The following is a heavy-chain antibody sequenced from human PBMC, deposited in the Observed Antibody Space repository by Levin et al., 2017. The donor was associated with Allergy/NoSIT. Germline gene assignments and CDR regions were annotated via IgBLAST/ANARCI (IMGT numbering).Heavy chain of an antibody. V-gene: IGHV4-34*01. CDR2: INHRGST. Sequence: SETLSLTCAVYGESFSAYYWSWIRQPPGKGLEWIGEINHRGSTNYDPSLKSRVTISVDSSKNQFSLQLSSVTAADTAVYYCARGVSVALHSFLRHWGQGTLVTVSS. J-gene: IGHJ1*01. CDR1: GESFSAYY. D-gene: IGHD2-21*01. CDR3: ARGVSVALHSFLRH.